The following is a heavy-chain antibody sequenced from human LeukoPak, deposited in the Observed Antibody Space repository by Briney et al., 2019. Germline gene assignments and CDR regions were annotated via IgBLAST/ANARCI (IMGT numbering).Heavy chain of an antibody. V-gene: IGHV4-34*01. CDR2: INHSGST. J-gene: IGHJ6*03. CDR3: ARGRYCSSTSCYTRHYYYYYYMDV. Sequence: PSETLSLTCAVYGGSFSGYYWSWIRQPPGKGLEWIGEINHSGSTNYNPSLKSRVTISVDTPKNQFSLKPSSVTAADTAVYYCARGRYCSSTSCYTRHYYYYYYMDVWGKGTTVTVSS. D-gene: IGHD2-2*02. CDR1: GGSFSGYY.